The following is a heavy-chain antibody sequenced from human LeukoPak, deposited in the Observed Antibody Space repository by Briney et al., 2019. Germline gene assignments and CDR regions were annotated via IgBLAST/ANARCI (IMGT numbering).Heavy chain of an antibody. CDR2: IFHTATT. CDR3: ARAVGYYYYMDV. J-gene: IGHJ6*03. Sequence: SETLSLTCTVSGYSISSGYYGAWIRQPPGKGLEWIGSIFHTATTYYNSSLRSRVTISVDTSKNQFSLKLSSVTAADTAVYYCARAVGYYYYMDVWGKGTTVSVSS. CDR1: GYSISSGYY. D-gene: IGHD4-23*01. V-gene: IGHV4-38-2*02.